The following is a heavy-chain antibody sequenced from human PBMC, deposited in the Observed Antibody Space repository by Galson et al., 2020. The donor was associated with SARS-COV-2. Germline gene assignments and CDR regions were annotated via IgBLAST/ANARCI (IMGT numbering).Heavy chain of an antibody. CDR1: GGSLSLYH. CDR2: VDHYGNT. V-gene: IGHV4-34*01. CDR3: AKGKGDSSSLHQQYIDFFDV. J-gene: IGHJ3*01. Sequence: SETLSLTCAVYGGSLSLYHWTWIRQPPGKGLEWIGEVDHYGNTNYNPSLKSRVTISIDASKNQFSLKLTSVTAADTAMYYCAKGKGDSSSLHQQYIDFFDVWGLGTMVTVSS. D-gene: IGHD6-6*01.